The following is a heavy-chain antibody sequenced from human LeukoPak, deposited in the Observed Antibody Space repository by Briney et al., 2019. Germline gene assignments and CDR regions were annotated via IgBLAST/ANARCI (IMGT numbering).Heavy chain of an antibody. J-gene: IGHJ6*04. D-gene: IGHD3-10*01. Sequence: GGSLRLSCAASGFTFSSYWMSWVRQAPGKGLEWVANIKQGGSEKYYVDSVKGRFTTSRDNAKNSLYLQMNSLRAEDTAVYYCAREYGRFGELGMDVWGKGTTVTVSS. CDR1: GFTFSSYW. CDR3: AREYGRFGELGMDV. V-gene: IGHV3-7*03. CDR2: IKQGGSEK.